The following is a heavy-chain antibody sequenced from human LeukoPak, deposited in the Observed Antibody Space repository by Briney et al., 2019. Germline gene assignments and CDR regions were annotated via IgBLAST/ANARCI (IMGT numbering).Heavy chain of an antibody. Sequence: PSETLSLTCTVSGYSTSSGYYWGWIRQPPGKGLEWIGNIYHSGSTYYNPSLKSRVTISVDTSKNQFSLKLHSVTAADTAVYYCATQGEDSNYTFPYYYYYMDVWGKGTTVTVSS. D-gene: IGHD4-11*01. CDR1: GYSTSSGYY. J-gene: IGHJ6*03. CDR3: ATQGEDSNYTFPYYYYYMDV. V-gene: IGHV4-38-2*02. CDR2: IYHSGST.